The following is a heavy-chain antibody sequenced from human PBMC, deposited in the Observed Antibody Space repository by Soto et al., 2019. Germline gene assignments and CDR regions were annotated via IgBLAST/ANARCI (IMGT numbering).Heavy chain of an antibody. J-gene: IGHJ4*02. CDR2: IYSGGST. V-gene: IGHV3-53*01. Sequence: LTLSFAASGFTVRSNYMSWVRQAPGKGLEWGSVIYSGGSTYYADSVKGRFTTSRDNSKNTLYLQMNSRRAEDTSEYYSARAVPGYYDSSGYYYFEYWGQGTLVTVSS. D-gene: IGHD3-22*01. CDR1: GFTVRSNY. CDR3: ARAVPGYYDSSGYYYFEY.